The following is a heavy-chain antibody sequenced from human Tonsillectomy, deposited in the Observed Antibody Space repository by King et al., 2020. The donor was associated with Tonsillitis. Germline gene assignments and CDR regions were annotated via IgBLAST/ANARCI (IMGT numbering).Heavy chain of an antibody. CDR1: GGSISSGYYYY. V-gene: IGHV4-30-4*01. D-gene: IGHD3-3*01. Sequence: VQLQESGPGLVKPSQTVSLTCTVSGGSISSGYYYYWSWIRQPPGKGLEWIGNIFYSGSTYSNPSLKSRVTISVDTSKNQFSLILNSVTAADSAVYYFARDFSDMSGNYGMDVWGQGTTVTVSS. CDR3: ARDFSDMSGNYGMDV. J-gene: IGHJ6*02. CDR2: IFYSGST.